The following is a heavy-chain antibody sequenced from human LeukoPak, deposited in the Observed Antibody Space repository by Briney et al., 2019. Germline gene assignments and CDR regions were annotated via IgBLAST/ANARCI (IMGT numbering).Heavy chain of an antibody. CDR3: AREIRGVVSDAFDI. Sequence: ASVKVSCKASGYIFTNYNINWVRQAPGQGLEWMGRINPNSGGTNYAQKFQGRVTMTRDTSISTAYMELSRLRSDDTAVYYCAREIRGVVSDAFDIWGQGTMVTVSS. D-gene: IGHD3-3*01. V-gene: IGHV1-2*06. CDR1: GYIFTNYN. CDR2: INPNSGGT. J-gene: IGHJ3*02.